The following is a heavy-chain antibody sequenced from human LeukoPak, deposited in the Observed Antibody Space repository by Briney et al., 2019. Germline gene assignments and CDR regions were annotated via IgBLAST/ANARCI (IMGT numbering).Heavy chain of an antibody. CDR3: ARHGRISQAFDI. Sequence: SETLSLTCTVSGGSISSYYWSWIRQPPGKGLEWIGYIYYSGSTNYNPSLKSRVTISVDTSKNQFSLKLSSVTAADTAVYYCARHGRISQAFDIWGQGTMVTVSS. D-gene: IGHD2/OR15-2a*01. V-gene: IGHV4-59*01. CDR2: IYYSGST. J-gene: IGHJ3*02. CDR1: GGSISSYY.